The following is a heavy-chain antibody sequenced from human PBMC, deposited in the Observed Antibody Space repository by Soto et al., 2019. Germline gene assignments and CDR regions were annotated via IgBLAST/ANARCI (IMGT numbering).Heavy chain of an antibody. Sequence: EVQLVESGGGLVQPGGSLRLSCAASGFTFSSYWMSWVGQAPGKGLEWVANIKQDGSEKYYVDSVKGRFTISRDNAKNSLYLQMNSLRAEDTAVYYCARDPPNYYDSWIYFDYWGQGTLVTVSS. V-gene: IGHV3-7*01. CDR1: GFTFSSYW. D-gene: IGHD3-22*01. CDR2: IKQDGSEK. J-gene: IGHJ4*02. CDR3: ARDPPNYYDSWIYFDY.